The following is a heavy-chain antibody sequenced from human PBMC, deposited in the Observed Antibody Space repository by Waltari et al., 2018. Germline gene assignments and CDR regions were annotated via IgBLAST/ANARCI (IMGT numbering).Heavy chain of an antibody. D-gene: IGHD5-12*01. CDR2: IRYDGSNK. Sequence: QVQLVESGGGVVQPGGSLRLSCAASGFTFSSYGMHWVRPAPGKGLEWVAFIRYDGSNKYYADSVKGRFTISRDNSKNTLYLQMNSLRAEDTAVYYCAKDVRIVATRWFDPWGQGTLVTVSS. V-gene: IGHV3-30*02. CDR1: GFTFSSYG. CDR3: AKDVRIVATRWFDP. J-gene: IGHJ5*02.